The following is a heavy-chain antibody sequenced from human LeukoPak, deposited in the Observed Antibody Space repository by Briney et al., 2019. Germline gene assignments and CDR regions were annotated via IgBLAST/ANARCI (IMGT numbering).Heavy chain of an antibody. CDR3: ARRRIRWFLNFDY. D-gene: IGHD3-22*01. Sequence: NPSETLSLTCAVYGGSFSGYYWSWIRQPPGKGLEWIGEINHSGSTNYNPSLKSRVTISVDTSKNQFSLKLSSVTAADTAVYYCARRRIRWFLNFDYWGQGTLVTVSS. V-gene: IGHV4-34*01. J-gene: IGHJ4*02. CDR2: INHSGST. CDR1: GGSFSGYY.